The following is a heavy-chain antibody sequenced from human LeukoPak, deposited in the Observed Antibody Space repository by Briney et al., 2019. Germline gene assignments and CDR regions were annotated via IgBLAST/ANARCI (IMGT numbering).Heavy chain of an antibody. V-gene: IGHV3-48*01. CDR2: TSGDSKVI. CDR3: GRDGGVAYGLDV. D-gene: IGHD3-3*01. Sequence: QTGGSLRLSCVASGFTFKSHNMNWVRQAPGKGLEWVSFTSGDSKVIYYADSVKGRFTISRDNAKNSLYLQMNSLRADDTAVYYCGRDGGVAYGLDVWGQGTTVTVSS. J-gene: IGHJ6*02. CDR1: GFTFKSHN.